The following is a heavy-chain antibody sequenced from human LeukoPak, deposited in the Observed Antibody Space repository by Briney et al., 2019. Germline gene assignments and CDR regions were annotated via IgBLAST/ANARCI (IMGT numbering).Heavy chain of an antibody. V-gene: IGHV1-46*01. D-gene: IGHD3-10*01. Sequence: ASVKVSCKASGYTFTSYYMHWVRQAPGQGLEWMGIINPSGGSTSYAQKFQGRVTMTRDTSTSTVYMELRSLRSGDTAVYYCARDHEYYYGSGSYYPGGCDYWGQGTLVTVSS. CDR1: GYTFTSYY. CDR3: ARDHEYYYGSGSYYPGGCDY. CDR2: INPSGGST. J-gene: IGHJ4*02.